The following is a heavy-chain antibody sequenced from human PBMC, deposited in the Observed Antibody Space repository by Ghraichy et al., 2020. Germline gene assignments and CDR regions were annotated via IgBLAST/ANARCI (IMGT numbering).Heavy chain of an antibody. Sequence: GGSLRLSCAASGFTFSSYWMSWVRQAPGKGLEWVANIKQDGSEKYYVDSVKGRFTISRDNAKNSLYLQMNSLRAEDTAVYYCAREIRKLNGYYYYYYGMDVWGQGTTVTVSS. CDR2: IKQDGSEK. D-gene: IGHD2-8*01. CDR3: AREIRKLNGYYYYYYGMDV. V-gene: IGHV3-7*01. CDR1: GFTFSSYW. J-gene: IGHJ6*02.